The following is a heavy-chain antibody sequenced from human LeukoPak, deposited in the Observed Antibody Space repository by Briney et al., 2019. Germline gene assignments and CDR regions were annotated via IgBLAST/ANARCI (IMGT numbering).Heavy chain of an antibody. CDR2: IFPGDSDT. Sequence: GESLKISCKASGYTFTNFWIGWVRQMPGEGLEWMGIIFPGDSDTRYSPSFQGQVTISVDKSIDTAYLQWNRLKASDTAMYYCARPARPAITVAAYDYWGQGTLVTVSS. V-gene: IGHV5-51*01. CDR1: GYTFTNFW. CDR3: ARPARPAITVAAYDY. J-gene: IGHJ4*02. D-gene: IGHD6-19*01.